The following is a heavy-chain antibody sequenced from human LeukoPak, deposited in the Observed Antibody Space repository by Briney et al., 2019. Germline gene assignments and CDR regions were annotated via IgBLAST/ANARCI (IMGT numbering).Heavy chain of an antibody. CDR3: ARGVGATKAHFDY. CDR2: ISISSSSI. J-gene: IGHJ4*02. Sequence: GGSLRLSCAASGFSFSSYTMNWVRQAPGKGLEWVSSISISSSSIYYADSVKGRFTISRDNAKNSLYLQMNSLRAEDTAVYYCARGVGATKAHFDYWGQGTLVTVSS. D-gene: IGHD1-26*01. V-gene: IGHV3-21*01. CDR1: GFSFSSYT.